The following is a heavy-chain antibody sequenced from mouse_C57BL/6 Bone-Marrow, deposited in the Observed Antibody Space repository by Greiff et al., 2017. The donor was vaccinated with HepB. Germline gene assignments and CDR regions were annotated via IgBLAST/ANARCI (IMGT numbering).Heavy chain of an antibody. CDR1: GFTFTDYY. CDR2: IRNKANGYKT. V-gene: IGHV7-3*01. CDR3: ARFSMYGYVGVDY. D-gene: IGHD2-2*01. J-gene: IGHJ2*01. Sequence: EVQVVESGGGLVQPGGSLSLSCAASGFTFTDYYMSWVRQPPGKALEWLGFIRNKANGYKTEYSATVKGRFTISRDNSQSILYLQMNALRAEDSATYYCARFSMYGYVGVDYWGQGTTLTVSS.